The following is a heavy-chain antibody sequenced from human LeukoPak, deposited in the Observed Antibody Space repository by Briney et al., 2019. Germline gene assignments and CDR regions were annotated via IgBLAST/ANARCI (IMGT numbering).Heavy chain of an antibody. CDR2: IKQDGSEK. V-gene: IGHV3-7*01. D-gene: IGHD1-26*01. CDR1: GFTFSSYW. CDR3: ARGIVGATYYFDY. J-gene: IGHJ4*02. Sequence: GGSLRPSCAASGFTFSSYWMSWVRQAPGKGLEWVANIKQDGSEKYYVDSVKGRFTISRDNAKNSLYLQMNSLRAEDTAVYYCARGIVGATYYFDYGGQGTLVTVSS.